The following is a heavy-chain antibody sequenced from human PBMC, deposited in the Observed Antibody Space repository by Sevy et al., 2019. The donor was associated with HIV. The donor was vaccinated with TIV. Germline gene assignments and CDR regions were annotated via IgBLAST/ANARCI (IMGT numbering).Heavy chain of an antibody. CDR3: ARVVAYCSGGSCFPGYYYGMDV. CDR2: ISSSSNYI. J-gene: IGHJ6*02. D-gene: IGHD2-15*01. Sequence: GGSLRLSCAASGFTFSNYNMNWVRQAPGKGLEWVSSISSSSNYISYADSMKGRFTISRDNAKNPLYLQMNSLRAEDTAVYYCARVVAYCSGGSCFPGYYYGMDVWGQGTTVTVSS. CDR1: GFTFSNYN. V-gene: IGHV3-21*01.